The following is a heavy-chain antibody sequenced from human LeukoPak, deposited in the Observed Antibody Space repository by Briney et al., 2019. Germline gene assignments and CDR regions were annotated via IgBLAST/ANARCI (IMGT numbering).Heavy chain of an antibody. D-gene: IGHD3-10*01. CDR3: ARNSSGSGRIDY. J-gene: IGHJ4*02. Sequence: SQTLSLTCTVSGGSISSGSYYWSWIRQPAGTGLEWIGRIYTSGSANYNPSLKSRVTMSVDTSANQFSLKLSSLTAADTAVYYCARNSSGSGRIDYWGQGTLVTVSS. CDR1: GGSISSGSYY. V-gene: IGHV4-61*02. CDR2: IYTSGSA.